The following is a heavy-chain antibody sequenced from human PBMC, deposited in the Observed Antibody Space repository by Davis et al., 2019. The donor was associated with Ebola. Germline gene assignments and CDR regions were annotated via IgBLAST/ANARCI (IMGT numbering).Heavy chain of an antibody. CDR1: GASISSYY. CDR2: IYYSGST. CDR3: ARDQPYYYGMDV. V-gene: IGHV4-59*12. J-gene: IGHJ6*04. Sequence: MPSETLSLTCSVSGASISSYYWSWIRQPPGKGLEWIGYIYYSGSTNYNPSLKSRVTISVDTSKNQFSLKLSSVTAADTAVYYCARDQPYYYGMDVWGKGTTVTVSS.